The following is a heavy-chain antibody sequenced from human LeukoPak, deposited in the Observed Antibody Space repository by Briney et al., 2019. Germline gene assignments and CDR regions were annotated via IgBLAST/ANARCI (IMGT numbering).Heavy chain of an antibody. CDR2: ISGSGGST. Sequence: PGGSLRLSCAASGFTFSSCAVSWVRQAPGKGLEWVSAISGSGGSTYYADSVKGRFTISRDNSKNTLYLQMNSLRAEDTAVYYCRAVAVAAAVVYYFDYWGQGTLVTVSS. D-gene: IGHD2-15*01. V-gene: IGHV3-23*01. J-gene: IGHJ4*02. CDR1: GFTFSSCA. CDR3: RAVAVAAAVVYYFDY.